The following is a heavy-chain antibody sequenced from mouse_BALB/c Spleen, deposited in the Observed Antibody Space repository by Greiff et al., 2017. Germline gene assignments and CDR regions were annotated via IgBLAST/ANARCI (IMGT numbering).Heavy chain of an antibody. CDR3: ARDNDGVGYSMDV. Sequence: QVQLKESGPGLVAPSQSLSITCTASGFSLTSYGVHWVRQPPGQGLEWLGVIWAGGSTNYNSALMSSLSISKDDSKSQVFLKMNSLQTDDTAMYYYARDNDGVGYSMDVWGEGTSVTVSS. J-gene: IGHJ4*01. CDR2: IWAGGST. CDR1: GFSLTSYG. V-gene: IGHV2-9*02. D-gene: IGHD1-2*01.